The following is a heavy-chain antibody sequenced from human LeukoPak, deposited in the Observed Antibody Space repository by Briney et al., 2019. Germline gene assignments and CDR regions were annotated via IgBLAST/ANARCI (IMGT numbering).Heavy chain of an antibody. Sequence: SETLSLTCTVSGGSISSYYWSWIRQPPGKGLEWIGYIYFSGSTNYNPSRKSRVTISVDTSKNQFSLKLSSVTAADTAVYYCAGDRTAGRYRGFAPGAQETRVTVPS. D-gene: IGHD6-19*01. CDR2: IYFSGST. CDR3: AGDRTAGRYRGFAP. V-gene: IGHV4-59*01. J-gene: IGHJ5*02. CDR1: GGSISSYY.